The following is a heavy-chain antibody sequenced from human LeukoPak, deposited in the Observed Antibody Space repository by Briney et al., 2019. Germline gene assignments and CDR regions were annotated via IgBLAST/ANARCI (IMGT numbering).Heavy chain of an antibody. V-gene: IGHV3-64D*09. D-gene: IGHD3-3*01. CDR2: ISGNGGST. CDR1: GFTISRYP. J-gene: IGHJ4*02. Sequence: PAGSLRLSCSASGFTISRYPMHWVRQPPGKGLEYVSAISGNGGSTYYADSVKGRFTISRDNSKNTLYLQMSSLRTEDTAIYYCVKAQYDFWSGLDYWGQGTLVTVSS. CDR3: VKAQYDFWSGLDY.